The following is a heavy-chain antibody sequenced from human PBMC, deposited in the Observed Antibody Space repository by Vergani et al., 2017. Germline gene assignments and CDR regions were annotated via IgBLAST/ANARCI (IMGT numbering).Heavy chain of an antibody. CDR3: ARDRELGYGDPDAFDI. CDR1: GGTFSSYA. D-gene: IGHD4-17*01. CDR2: IIPIFGTA. Sequence: QVQLVQSGAEVKKPGSSVKVSCKASGGTFSSYAISWVRQAPGQGLEWMGGIIPIFGTANYAQKFQGRVTITADESTSTAYMELSSLRSEDTAVYYCARDRELGYGDPDAFDIWGQGTIVTVSS. J-gene: IGHJ3*02. V-gene: IGHV1-69*12.